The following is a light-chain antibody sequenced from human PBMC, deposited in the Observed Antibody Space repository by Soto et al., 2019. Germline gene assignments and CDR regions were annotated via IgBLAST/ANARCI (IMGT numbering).Light chain of an antibody. J-gene: IGKJ1*01. Sequence: DIQMTQSPSSLSASVGDRVTITCRASQSISGYLNWYQQKPGKAPDLLIYAASTLQSWVPSRFSASGFGTEFTLTITILQPEDLATYYCQQSFRARSFGQGTRV. CDR3: QQSFRARS. V-gene: IGKV1-39*01. CDR2: AAS. CDR1: QSISGY.